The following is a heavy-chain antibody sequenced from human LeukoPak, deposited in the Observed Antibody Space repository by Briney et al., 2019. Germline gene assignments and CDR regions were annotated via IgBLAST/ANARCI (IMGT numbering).Heavy chain of an antibody. J-gene: IGHJ3*01. Sequence: PGGSLRLSCAASGFTFSTYTMNWVRQAPGKGLEWVSSISSSGYYIYYADSVKGRFTISRDNAKNSLYLQMNSLRAEDTAVYYCARGHSGSYQRTDAFDLWGRGTLVTVSS. CDR2: ISSSGYYI. D-gene: IGHD1-26*01. CDR3: ARGHSGSYQRTDAFDL. V-gene: IGHV3-21*01. CDR1: GFTFSTYT.